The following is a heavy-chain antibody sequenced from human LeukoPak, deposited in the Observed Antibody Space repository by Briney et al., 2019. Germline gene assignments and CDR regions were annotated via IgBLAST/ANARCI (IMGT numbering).Heavy chain of an antibody. CDR3: ARDCTAGGSCYGEKFDY. V-gene: IGHV4-59*12. CDR1: GGSISNYY. Sequence: ASETLSLTCTVSGGSISNYYWNWIRQPPGKGLEWIGYIYYTGSTNYNPSLKSRVTMSVDTSKNQFSLKLSSVTAADTAVYYCARDCTAGGSCYGEKFDYWGQGTLVTVSS. D-gene: IGHD2-15*01. CDR2: IYYTGST. J-gene: IGHJ4*02.